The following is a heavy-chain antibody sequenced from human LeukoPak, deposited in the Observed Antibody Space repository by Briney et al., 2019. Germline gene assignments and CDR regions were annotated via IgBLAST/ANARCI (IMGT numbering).Heavy chain of an antibody. J-gene: IGHJ6*02. V-gene: IGHV4-39*07. Sequence: SETLSLTCTVSGGSISSSSYYWGWIRQPPGKGLEWIGSIYYSGSTYYNPSLKSRVTISVDTSKNQFSLKLSSVTAADTAVYYCARTTQGLYGSGSTPYYYYYGMDVWGQGTTVTVSS. CDR1: GGSISSSSYY. D-gene: IGHD3-10*01. CDR3: ARTTQGLYGSGSTPYYYYYGMDV. CDR2: IYYSGST.